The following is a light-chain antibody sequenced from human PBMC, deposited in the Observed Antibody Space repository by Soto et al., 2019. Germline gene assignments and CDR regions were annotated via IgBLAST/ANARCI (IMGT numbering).Light chain of an antibody. CDR3: LQYNSYPFT. J-gene: IGKJ4*01. CDR2: GAS. V-gene: IGKV1-17*03. Sequence: DIQMTQSPSSMSASLGDRVTITCRASQGINNSLAWFQQKPGRVPKRLIYGASTLQSWVPSRFSGSASGAAFTLTISSLQPEDFATYYCLQYNSYPFTFGGGTKVEIK. CDR1: QGINNS.